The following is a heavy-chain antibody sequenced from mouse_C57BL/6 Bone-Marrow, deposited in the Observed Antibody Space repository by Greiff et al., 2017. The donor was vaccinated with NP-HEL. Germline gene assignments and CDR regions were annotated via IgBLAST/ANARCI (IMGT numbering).Heavy chain of an antibody. Sequence: QVQLQQSGAELVRPGTSVKMSCKASGYTFTNYWIGWAKQRPGHGLEWIGDIYPGGGYTNYNEKFKGKATLTADKSSSTAYMQVSSLTSEDSAIYYCARYGHWYFDVWGTGTTVTVSS. CDR2: IYPGGGYT. J-gene: IGHJ1*03. D-gene: IGHD1-1*02. CDR1: GYTFTNYW. CDR3: ARYGHWYFDV. V-gene: IGHV1-63*01.